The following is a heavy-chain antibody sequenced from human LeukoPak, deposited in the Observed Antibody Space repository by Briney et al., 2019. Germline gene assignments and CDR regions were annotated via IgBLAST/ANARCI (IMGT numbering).Heavy chain of an antibody. V-gene: IGHV4-4*07. CDR3: ARKDGDY. D-gene: IGHD6-6*01. CDR2: IYTSGST. J-gene: IGHJ4*02. CDR1: GASITSFH. Sequence: PSETLSLTCAVSGASITSFHWTWFRQPAGRGLEWIGLIYTSGSTLYNPSLRSRVAMSVDVTKNQLSLKLSYVTAADAATYYCARKDGDYWGQGTLVTVSS.